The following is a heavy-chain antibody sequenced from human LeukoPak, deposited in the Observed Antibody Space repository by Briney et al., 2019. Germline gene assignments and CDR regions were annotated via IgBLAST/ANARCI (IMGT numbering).Heavy chain of an antibody. CDR3: ARDRSSGWPEYFQH. Sequence: GGSLRLSCAASGFTFSSYAMHWVRQAPGKGLEWVAVISCDGSNKYYADSVKGRFTTSRDNSKNTLYLQMNSLRAEDTAVYYCARDRSSGWPEYFQHWGQGTLVTVSS. V-gene: IGHV3-30-3*01. CDR1: GFTFSSYA. D-gene: IGHD6-19*01. CDR2: ISCDGSNK. J-gene: IGHJ1*01.